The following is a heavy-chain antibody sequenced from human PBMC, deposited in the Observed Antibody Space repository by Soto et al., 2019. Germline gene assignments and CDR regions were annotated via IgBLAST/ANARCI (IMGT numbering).Heavy chain of an antibody. J-gene: IGHJ6*02. CDR2: IIPIFGTA. Sequence: QVQLVQSGAEVKKPGSSVKVSCKASGGTFSSYAISWVRQAPGQGLEWMGGIIPIFGTANYAQKFQGRVTTSPDEPVSTADMTLSSLISQDTAVDYAASTSVSDRPTRSDYEDGLDVWGQGTTVTVSS. V-gene: IGHV1-69*01. CDR3: ASTSVSDRPTRSDYEDGLDV. CDR1: GGTFSSYA. D-gene: IGHD4-17*01.